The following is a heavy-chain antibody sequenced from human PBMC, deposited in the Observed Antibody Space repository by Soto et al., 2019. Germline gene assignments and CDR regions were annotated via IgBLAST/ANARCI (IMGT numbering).Heavy chain of an antibody. CDR1: GFTFSSYA. J-gene: IGHJ6*02. D-gene: IGHD6-6*01. CDR2: ISYDGSNK. V-gene: IGHV3-30-3*01. CDR3: ARDRQLVHGRYYYYGMDV. Sequence: GGSLRLSCAASGFTFSSYAMHWVRQAPGKGLEWVAVISYDGSNKYYADSVKGRFTISRDNSKNTLYLQMSSLRSEDTAVYYCARDRQLVHGRYYYYGMDVWGQGTTVTVSS.